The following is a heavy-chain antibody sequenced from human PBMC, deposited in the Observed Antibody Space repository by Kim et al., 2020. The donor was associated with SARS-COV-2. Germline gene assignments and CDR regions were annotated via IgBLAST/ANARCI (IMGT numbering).Heavy chain of an antibody. Sequence: GGSLRLSCAASGFTFSSYAMHWVRQAPGKGLEWVAVISYDGSNKYYADSVKGRFTISRDNSKNTLYLQMNSLRAEDTAVYYCAREGYNWNARPYYYYYYGMDVWGQGTTVTVSS. V-gene: IGHV3-30-3*01. J-gene: IGHJ6*02. D-gene: IGHD1-20*01. CDR3: AREGYNWNARPYYYYYYGMDV. CDR1: GFTFSSYA. CDR2: ISYDGSNK.